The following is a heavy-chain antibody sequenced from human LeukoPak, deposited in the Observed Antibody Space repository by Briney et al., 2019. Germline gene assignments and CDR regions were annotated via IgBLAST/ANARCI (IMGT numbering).Heavy chain of an antibody. CDR1: GFTFRNYA. D-gene: IGHD5-24*01. V-gene: IGHV3-48*03. J-gene: IGHJ3*01. CDR3: ARETLEMAP. CDR2: ISSSGTTT. Sequence: GGSLRLSCAPSGFTFRNYAMHWVRQAPGKGLEWVSYISSSGTTTYYADSVRGRFTISRDNAKNSLYLQMNSLRAEDMAIYYCARETLEMAPWGQGTMVTVSS.